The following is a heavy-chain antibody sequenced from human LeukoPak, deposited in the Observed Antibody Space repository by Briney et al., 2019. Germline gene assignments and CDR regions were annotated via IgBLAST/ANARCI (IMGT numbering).Heavy chain of an antibody. CDR3: ARLSRSTLGDCDQTNCPDYGFDI. Sequence: KTSQTLSLTCTVSGGSINSDVSYWSWIRQPAGTAAGKGLEWIGRIYTSGSTNYNPSLKSRVTISMDKSKNQFSLKLSSVTAADTAVYFCARLSRSTLGDCDQTNCPDYGFDIWGQGTMVTVSS. CDR1: GGSINSDVSY. CDR2: IYTSGST. D-gene: IGHD2-15*01. V-gene: IGHV4-61*02. J-gene: IGHJ3*02.